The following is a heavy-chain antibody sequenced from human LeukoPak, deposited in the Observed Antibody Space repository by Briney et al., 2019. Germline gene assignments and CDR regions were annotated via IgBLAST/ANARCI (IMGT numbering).Heavy chain of an antibody. CDR2: IDWDDDK. CDR1: GFSLSTSSMC. D-gene: IGHD1-26*01. Sequence: SGPALVKPTQTLTLTCTFSGFSLSTSSMCVGWIRQPPGKALEWLARIDWDDDKYYSSSLETRLTISKDTSKDQVVLTMTNMDPVDTATYFCARIRSGSYSMDYWGQGTLVIVSS. J-gene: IGHJ4*02. V-gene: IGHV2-70*11. CDR3: ARIRSGSYSMDY.